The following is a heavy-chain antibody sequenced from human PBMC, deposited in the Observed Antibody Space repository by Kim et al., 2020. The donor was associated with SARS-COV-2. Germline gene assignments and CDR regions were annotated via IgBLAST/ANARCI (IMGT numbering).Heavy chain of an antibody. CDR1: GGSISSGGYY. CDR2: IYYSGST. V-gene: IGHV4-31*03. J-gene: IGHJ3*02. Sequence: SETLSLTCTVSGGSISSGGYYWSWIRQHPGKGLEWIGYIYYSGSTYYNPSLKSRVTISVDTSKNQFPLKLSSVTAADTAVYYCARAPVEGLGAFDIWGQGTMVTVSS. CDR3: ARAPVEGLGAFDI.